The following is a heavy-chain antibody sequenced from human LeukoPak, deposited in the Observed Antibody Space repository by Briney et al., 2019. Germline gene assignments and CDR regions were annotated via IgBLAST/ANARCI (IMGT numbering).Heavy chain of an antibody. CDR2: NNRVGSST. V-gene: IGHV3-74*01. CDR1: GGTFSNSN. CDR3: AREAFVGATDY. J-gene: IGHJ4*02. D-gene: IGHD1-26*01. Sequence: PAGTLTLSCAASGGTFSNSNMHCFLQAPPKKLLGGSRNNRVGSSTTYADSVKGRFTISRDNSRNTLYLQMNSLRAADTAVYYCAREAFVGATDYWGQGTLVTVSS.